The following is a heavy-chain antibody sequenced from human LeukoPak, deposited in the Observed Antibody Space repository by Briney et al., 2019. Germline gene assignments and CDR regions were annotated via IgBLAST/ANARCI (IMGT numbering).Heavy chain of an antibody. D-gene: IGHD5-18*01. CDR1: GGSISSSSYY. J-gene: IGHJ4*02. V-gene: IGHV4-39*01. Sequence: PSETLSLTCTVSGGSISSSSYYWGWIRQPPGKGLEWIGSIYNSGSTYYSGSTYYNPSLKSRVTISVDTSKSEFSLKLTSVTAADTAVYYCASSGIHRGYNHPYDGGDFDYWGQGTLVTVSS. CDR3: ASSGIHRGYNHPYDGGDFDY. CDR2: IYNSGSTYYSGST.